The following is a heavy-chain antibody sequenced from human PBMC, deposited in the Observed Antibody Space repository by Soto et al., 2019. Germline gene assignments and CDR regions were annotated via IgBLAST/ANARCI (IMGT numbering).Heavy chain of an antibody. CDR1: GFTFSVYT. V-gene: IGHV3-30*04. CDR3: ARDNWNDETLFDY. D-gene: IGHD1-20*01. CDR2: ISSDGSAK. Sequence: GGSLRLSCAVSGFTFSVYTIQWVRQAPGKGLEWVAFISSDGSAKDYADSVKGRFTISRDNSENTVYLQMNSLRPDDTAMYYCARDNWNDETLFDYWGQGTLVTVSS. J-gene: IGHJ4*02.